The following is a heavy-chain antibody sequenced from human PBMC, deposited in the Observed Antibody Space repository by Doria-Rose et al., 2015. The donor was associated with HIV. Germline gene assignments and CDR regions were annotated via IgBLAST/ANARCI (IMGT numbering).Heavy chain of an antibody. V-gene: IGHV3-9*01. CDR2: SSWDSGAK. J-gene: IGHJ6*03. Sequence: QLVQPGRGLVQPGRSLRLSRVGSGFSFESYAMHWVRLAPGKGLEWVTGSSWDSGAKGNADSVEGRFTISRDNAKKSVYLEMRSLRPEDTAFYYCAKAPIIGPKYYFYMDVWGKGTSVTVSS. CDR1: GFSFESYA. D-gene: IGHD3-3*01. CDR3: AKAPIIGPKYYFYMDV.